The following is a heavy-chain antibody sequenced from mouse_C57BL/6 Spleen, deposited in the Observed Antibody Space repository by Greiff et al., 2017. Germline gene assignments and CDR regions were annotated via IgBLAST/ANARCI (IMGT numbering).Heavy chain of an antibody. CDR1: GYTFTDYY. J-gene: IGHJ2*01. Sequence: VQLQQSGPELVKPGASVKMSCKASGYTFTDYYMHWVKQSHGKSLEWIGNINPNNGGTSYNQKFKGKATLTVNKSSSTAYMELRSLTSEESAVYYCAGGYWGQGTTLTVSS. CDR3: AGGY. CDR2: INPNNGGT. V-gene: IGHV1-22*01.